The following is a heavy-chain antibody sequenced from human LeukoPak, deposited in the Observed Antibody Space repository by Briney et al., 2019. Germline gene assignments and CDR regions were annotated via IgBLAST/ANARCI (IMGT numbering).Heavy chain of an antibody. Sequence: GASVKVSCKASGYTCTSFGISWVRQATGQGLEWMGWVSAYNDNTNYAQKFQGRVTMTTDTSTSTAYMDLRSLRSDDTAVYYCARGSYYDYWGQGTLVTVSS. CDR1: GYTCTSFG. D-gene: IGHD3-10*01. J-gene: IGHJ4*02. CDR2: VSAYNDNT. V-gene: IGHV1-18*01. CDR3: ARGSYYDY.